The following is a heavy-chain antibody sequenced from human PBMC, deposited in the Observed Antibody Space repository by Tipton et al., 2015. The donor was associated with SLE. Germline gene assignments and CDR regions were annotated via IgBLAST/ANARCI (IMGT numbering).Heavy chain of an antibody. D-gene: IGHD5-12*01. CDR1: GGSISSSSFY. V-gene: IGHV4-39*07. Sequence: TLSLTCTVSGGSISSSSFYWGWIRQPPGKGLEWIGSFYYGKSTFYNPSLKSRVTISVDMSKNQFSVKLTSVTAADTAVYHCSRVSRGYSGYEWAGFFDYLGQGVLVTVSS. CDR3: SRVSRGYSGYEWAGFFDY. J-gene: IGHJ4*02. CDR2: FYYGKST.